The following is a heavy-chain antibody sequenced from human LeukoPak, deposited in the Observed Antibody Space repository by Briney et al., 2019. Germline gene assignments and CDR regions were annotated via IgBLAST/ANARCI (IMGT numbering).Heavy chain of an antibody. D-gene: IGHD2-21*02. V-gene: IGHV3-74*01. CDR3: ARAGYCSGGDCYSSYYDY. Sequence: GGSLRLSCAASGFTFSSYRMHWVRQAPGKGLLWVSRSNGDGSSTAYADSVKGRFTISRDNAKNTLYLQMNSLRAEDAALYYCARAGYCSGGDCYSSYYDYWGQGTLVTVSS. CDR2: SNGDGSST. CDR1: GFTFSSYR. J-gene: IGHJ4*02.